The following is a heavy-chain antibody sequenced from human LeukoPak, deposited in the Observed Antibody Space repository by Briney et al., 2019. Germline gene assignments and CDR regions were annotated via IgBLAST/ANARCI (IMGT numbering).Heavy chain of an antibody. J-gene: IGHJ4*02. V-gene: IGHV4-59*01. D-gene: IGHD3-10*01. Sequence: SETLSLTCTVSGVSITGDYWSWIRQPPGKGLEWIGFIYVSGSTNYNPSLKSRVTISVDTSKNQFSLNLRSVTTADTVIYYCARGGASSRHFDYWGQGTLVTVSS. CDR2: IYVSGST. CDR3: ARGGASSRHFDY. CDR1: GVSITGDY.